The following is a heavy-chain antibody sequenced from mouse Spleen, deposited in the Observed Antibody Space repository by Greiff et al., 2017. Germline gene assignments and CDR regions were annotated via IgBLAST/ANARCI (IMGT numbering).Heavy chain of an antibody. CDR3: ARKEPYYGNYEAMDY. CDR1: GYTFTSYW. CDR2: INPSNGGT. Sequence: QVQLQQPGTELVKPGASVKLSCKASGYTFTSYWMHWVKQRPGQGLEWIGNINPSNGGTNYNEKFKSKATLTVDKSSSTAYMQLSSLTSEDSAVYYCARKEPYYGNYEAMDYWGQGTSVTVSS. V-gene: IGHV1-53*01. J-gene: IGHJ4*01. D-gene: IGHD2-10*01.